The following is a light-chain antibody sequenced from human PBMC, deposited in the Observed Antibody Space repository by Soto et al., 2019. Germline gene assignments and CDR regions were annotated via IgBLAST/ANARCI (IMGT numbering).Light chain of an antibody. CDR1: QSISVH. J-gene: IGKJ2*01. CDR3: QQRYIPPYT. V-gene: IGKV1-39*01. CDR2: AAS. Sequence: DIQMTQSPSSLSASVGDTVTITCRASQSISVHLNWYQQKGGKVPKLLIYAASNLYSGVPSRFSGSGSETDFALTISSLQTEDFETYYCQQRYIPPYTFGQGNRLEIK.